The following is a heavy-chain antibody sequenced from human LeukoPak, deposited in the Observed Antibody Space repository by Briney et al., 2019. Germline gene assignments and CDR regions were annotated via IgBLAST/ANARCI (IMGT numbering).Heavy chain of an antibody. CDR3: AKDGADYGGNSADFDY. Sequence: GGSLRLSCAASGLTLSSYGMHWVRQAPGKGLEWVAVIWYEGSNKYYADSVKGRFTISRDNSKNTLYLQMNSLRAEDTAVYYCAKDGADYGGNSADFDYWGQGTLVTVSS. V-gene: IGHV3-33*06. CDR1: GLTLSSYG. D-gene: IGHD4-23*01. CDR2: IWYEGSNK. J-gene: IGHJ4*02.